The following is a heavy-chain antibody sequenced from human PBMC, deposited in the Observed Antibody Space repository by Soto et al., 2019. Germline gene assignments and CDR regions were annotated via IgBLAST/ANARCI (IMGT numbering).Heavy chain of an antibody. V-gene: IGHV3-48*01. Sequence: LRLSCAASGFTFSSYSMNWVRQAPGKGLEWVSYISSSSSTIYYADSVKGRFTISRDNSKNTLYLQMNSLRAEDTAVYYCAKENGYSSSWFEFDYWGQGTLVTVSS. J-gene: IGHJ4*02. CDR2: ISSSSSTI. D-gene: IGHD6-13*01. CDR1: GFTFSSYS. CDR3: AKENGYSSSWFEFDY.